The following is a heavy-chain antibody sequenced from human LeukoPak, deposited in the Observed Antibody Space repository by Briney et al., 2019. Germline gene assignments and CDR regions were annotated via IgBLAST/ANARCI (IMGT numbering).Heavy chain of an antibody. Sequence: PSETLSLTCTVSGYSISSGYYWGWIRQPPGKGLEWIGSIYYSGSTYYNPSLKSRVTISVDASKNQFSLKLSSVTAADTAVYYCARGGHGDSSGWSFDYWGQGTLVTVSS. CDR2: IYYSGST. CDR1: GYSISSGYY. CDR3: ARGGHGDSSGWSFDY. D-gene: IGHD6-19*01. J-gene: IGHJ4*02. V-gene: IGHV4-38-2*02.